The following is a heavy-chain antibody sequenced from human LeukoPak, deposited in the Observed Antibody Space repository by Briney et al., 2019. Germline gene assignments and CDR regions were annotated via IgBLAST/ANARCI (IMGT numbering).Heavy chain of an antibody. CDR3: ARIRLSSSGYDGFDY. V-gene: IGHV4-31*03. J-gene: IGHJ4*02. Sequence: PSETLSLTCTVSGGSISSGGYYWSWIRQHPGKGLEWIGYIYYSGSTYYNPSLKSRVTISVDTSKNQFSLKLSSVTAADTAVYYCARIRLSSSGYDGFDYWGQGTLVTVSS. D-gene: IGHD3-10*01. CDR2: IYYSGST. CDR1: GGSISSGGYY.